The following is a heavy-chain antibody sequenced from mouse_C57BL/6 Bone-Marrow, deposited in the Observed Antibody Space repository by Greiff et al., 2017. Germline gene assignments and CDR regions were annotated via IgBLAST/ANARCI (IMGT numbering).Heavy chain of an antibody. CDR2: IDPSDSYT. V-gene: IGHV1-69*01. CDR3: ATECYYYGSSYWYFDV. J-gene: IGHJ1*03. Sequence: QVQLQQPGAELVMPGASVKLSCKASGYTFTSYWMHWVKQRPGQGLEWIGEIDPSDSYTNYNQKFKGKSTLTVDKSSSTAYMQLSSLTSEDSAVYYCATECYYYGSSYWYFDVWGTGTTVTVSS. D-gene: IGHD1-1*01. CDR1: GYTFTSYW.